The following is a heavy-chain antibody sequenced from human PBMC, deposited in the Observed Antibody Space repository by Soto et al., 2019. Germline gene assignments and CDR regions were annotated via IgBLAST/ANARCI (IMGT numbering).Heavy chain of an antibody. J-gene: IGHJ3*02. V-gene: IGHV3-53*02. CDR3: AREAAGFDI. CDR1: GFTVSDDH. Sequence: MQLVETGGGLIQPGGSLRLSCAASGFTVSDDHMSWVRQAPGKGPEWVSVIYYGGTTYYADSVQGRFTISRDESKNTLYLQMNDLRADDTAVYYCAREAAGFDIWGQGTMVTVSS. CDR2: IYYGGTT.